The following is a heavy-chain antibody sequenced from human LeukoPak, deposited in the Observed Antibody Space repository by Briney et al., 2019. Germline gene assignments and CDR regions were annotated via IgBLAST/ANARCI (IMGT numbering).Heavy chain of an antibody. CDR3: ARVLPGVVVVPAGDN. D-gene: IGHD2-2*01. Sequence: ASVKVSCKASGYTFTGYYMHWVRQDPGQGLEWMGWINPNSGGTNYAQKFQGRVTMTRDTSISTAYMELSRLRSDDTAVYYCARVLPGVVVVPAGDNWGQGTLVTVSS. V-gene: IGHV1-2*02. CDR2: INPNSGGT. CDR1: GYTFTGYY. J-gene: IGHJ4*02.